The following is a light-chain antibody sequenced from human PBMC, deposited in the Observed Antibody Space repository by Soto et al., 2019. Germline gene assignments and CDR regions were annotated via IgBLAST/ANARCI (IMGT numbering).Light chain of an antibody. J-gene: IGKJ4*01. CDR1: QSISSR. V-gene: IGKV3-11*01. CDR2: GTS. Sequence: EIVLTQSPATLSLSPGERATLSCRASQSISSRLAWYQQKPGQAPRLLMFGTSNRATGIPARFSGSGSGTDFTLTISSLEPEDLAVYYCQQCVNWPLTFGGGTRVEIK. CDR3: QQCVNWPLT.